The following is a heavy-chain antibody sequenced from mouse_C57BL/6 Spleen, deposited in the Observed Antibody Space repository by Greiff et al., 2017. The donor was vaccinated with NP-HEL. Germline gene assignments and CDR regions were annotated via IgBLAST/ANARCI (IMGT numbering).Heavy chain of an antibody. J-gene: IGHJ2*01. CDR2: IDPSDSYT. Sequence: QVHVKQPGAELVMPGASVKLSCKASGYTFTSYWMHWVKQRPGQGLEWIGEIDPSDSYTNYNQKFKGKSTLTVDKSSSTASMQLSSLTSEDSAVYYCARKGRAYYYGSSYFDYWGQGTTRTVSS. D-gene: IGHD1-1*01. V-gene: IGHV1-69*01. CDR3: ARKGRAYYYGSSYFDY. CDR1: GYTFTSYW.